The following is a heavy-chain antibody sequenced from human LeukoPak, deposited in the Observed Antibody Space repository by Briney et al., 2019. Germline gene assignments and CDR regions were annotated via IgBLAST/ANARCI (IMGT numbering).Heavy chain of an antibody. CDR2: IKPDGGHQ. Sequence: GGSLRLSCAASGLAFSDYWMSWVRQAPGKGLEWVANIKPDGGHQNYVDSVKGRFTISRDNSKNTLYLQMNSLRAEDTAVYYCAKDQVRVRGIYRFDYWGQGTLVTVSS. V-gene: IGHV3-7*03. J-gene: IGHJ4*02. D-gene: IGHD3-10*01. CDR3: AKDQVRVRGIYRFDY. CDR1: GLAFSDYW.